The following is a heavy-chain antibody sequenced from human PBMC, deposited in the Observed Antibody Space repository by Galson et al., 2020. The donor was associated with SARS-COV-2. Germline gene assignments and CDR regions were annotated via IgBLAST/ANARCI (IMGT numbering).Heavy chain of an antibody. CDR1: GFSLSTSGRC. V-gene: IGHV2-70*11. CDR2: IDWDDDK. J-gene: IGHJ4*02. Sequence: SGPTLVKPTQTRTLTCTFSGFSLSTSGRCVRWIRQPPGKALEWLARIDWDDDKYYSTSLKTRLTIYKDTSNNQVVLTLTNMDPVDTATFYCARGVWGFSDYWGQGTLFAVSS. D-gene: IGHD3-16*01. CDR3: ARGVWGFSDY.